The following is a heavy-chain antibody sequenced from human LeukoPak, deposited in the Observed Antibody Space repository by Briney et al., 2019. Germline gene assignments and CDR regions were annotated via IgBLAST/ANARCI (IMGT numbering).Heavy chain of an antibody. CDR2: IYSSGST. D-gene: IGHD3-10*01. CDR3: ARSVVTYYGSKNSLWPDAFDF. CDR1: GASISTYY. Sequence: SETLSLTCTVSGASISTYYWSWIRQPPGRRLEWTGYIYSSGSTSYNPSLRSRVTISIDSSQIQFSLRLSSVTAADTAIYYCARSVVTYYGSKNSLWPDAFDFWGHGTVVTVSS. J-gene: IGHJ3*01. V-gene: IGHV4-4*09.